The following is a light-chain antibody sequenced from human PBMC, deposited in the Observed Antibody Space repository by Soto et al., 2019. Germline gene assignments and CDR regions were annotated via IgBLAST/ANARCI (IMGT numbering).Light chain of an antibody. Sequence: DIQMTQSPSSLSASVGDRVTITCRASQTVGTFLNWYQRRPGRAPNLLIYAASNLPTGVPSRFSGSGSGTDFTLTINSLQPEDFGTYYCQQSYSIRSWTFGQGTKVDIK. V-gene: IGKV1-39*01. CDR2: AAS. CDR3: QQSYSIRSWT. CDR1: QTVGTF. J-gene: IGKJ1*01.